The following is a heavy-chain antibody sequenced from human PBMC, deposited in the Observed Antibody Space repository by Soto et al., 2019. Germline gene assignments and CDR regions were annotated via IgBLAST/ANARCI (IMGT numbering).Heavy chain of an antibody. Sequence: QVQLVQSGAEVKKPGSSVKVSCKASGGTFSSYAISWVRQAPGQGLEWMGGIIPIFGTANYAQKFQGRVTIPADEYTSTAYMELSSLRSEDTAVYYCARGGILTGYAPRPYYYYYGMDVWGRGTTVTVS. V-gene: IGHV1-69*01. D-gene: IGHD3-9*01. CDR3: ARGGILTGYAPRPYYYYYGMDV. CDR1: GGTFSSYA. J-gene: IGHJ6*02. CDR2: IIPIFGTA.